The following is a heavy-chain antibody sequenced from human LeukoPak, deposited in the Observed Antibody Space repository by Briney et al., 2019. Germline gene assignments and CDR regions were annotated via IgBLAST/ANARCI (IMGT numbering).Heavy chain of an antibody. D-gene: IGHD2-2*01. CDR3: ARDLPDILVVPAAFDY. CDR1: GFTFSSYS. J-gene: IGHJ4*02. Sequence: GGSLRLSCAASGFTFSSYSMNWVRQAPVKGLEWVSSISSSSSYIYYADSVKGRFTISRDNAKNSLYLQMNSLRAEDTAVYYCARDLPDILVVPAAFDYWGQGTLVTVSS. V-gene: IGHV3-21*04. CDR2: ISSSSSYI.